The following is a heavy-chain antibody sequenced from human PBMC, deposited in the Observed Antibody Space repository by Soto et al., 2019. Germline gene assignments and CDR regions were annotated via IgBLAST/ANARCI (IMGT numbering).Heavy chain of an antibody. CDR3: AREGGDYVTQHDAFDI. CDR1: GGSISSGGYY. V-gene: IGHV4-31*03. Sequence: QVQLQESGPGLVKPSQTLSLTCTVSGGSISSGGYYWSWIRQHPGKGLEWIGYIYYSGSTYYNPSLKSRVTISVDTSKNQFSLKLSSVTAADTAVYYCAREGGDYVTQHDAFDIWGQGTMVTVSS. J-gene: IGHJ3*02. CDR2: IYYSGST. D-gene: IGHD2-21*02.